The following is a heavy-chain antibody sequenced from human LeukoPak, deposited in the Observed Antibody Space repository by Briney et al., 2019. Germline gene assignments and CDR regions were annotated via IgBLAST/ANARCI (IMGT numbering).Heavy chain of an antibody. CDR1: GGSISSYY. V-gene: IGHV4-4*07. CDR3: ARSPMVRGVIFDY. Sequence: PSETLSLTCTVSGGSISSYYWSCIRQPAGKGLEWIGRIYTSGSTNYNPSLKSRVTMSVDTSKNQFSLKLSSVTAADTAVYYCARSPMVRGVIFDYWGQGTLVTVSS. D-gene: IGHD3-10*01. CDR2: IYTSGST. J-gene: IGHJ4*02.